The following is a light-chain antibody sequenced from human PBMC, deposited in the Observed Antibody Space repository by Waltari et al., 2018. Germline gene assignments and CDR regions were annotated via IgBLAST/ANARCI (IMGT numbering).Light chain of an antibody. CDR3: QQRSNWPRLT. CDR2: DAF. Sequence: EILFTQSPATLSLSPGERATLSCRASQSVSSYLAWYQQKPGQAPRLLLYDAFNRATGIPARFSGSGSGTDFTLTISSLEPEDFAVYYCQQRSNWPRLTFGGGTRVEIK. V-gene: IGKV3-11*01. CDR1: QSVSSY. J-gene: IGKJ4*01.